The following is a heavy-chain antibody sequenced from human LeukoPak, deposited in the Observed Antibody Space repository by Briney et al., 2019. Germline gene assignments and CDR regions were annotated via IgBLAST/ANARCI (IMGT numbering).Heavy chain of an antibody. V-gene: IGHV3-30*04. CDR2: ISYDGSNK. Sequence: GRSLRLSCAASGCTFSIYAMHWVRQAPGKGLEWVAVISYDGSNKYYADSVKGRFTISRDNSKNTLYLQMNSLRAEDTAVYYCARDNSDGYTGNYYYYYYMDVWGKGTTVTVSS. D-gene: IGHD5-24*01. CDR3: ARDNSDGYTGNYYYYYYMDV. J-gene: IGHJ6*03. CDR1: GCTFSIYA.